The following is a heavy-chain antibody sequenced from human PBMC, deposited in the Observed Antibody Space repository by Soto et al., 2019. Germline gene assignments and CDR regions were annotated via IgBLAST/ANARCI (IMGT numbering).Heavy chain of an antibody. CDR1: GFTVSSNY. D-gene: IGHD6-19*01. CDR3: ARDPRPGRAVAGMGDY. Sequence: GGSLRLSCAASGFTVSSNYMSWVRQAPGKGLEWVSVIYSGGSTYYADSVKGRFTISRDNSKNTLYLQMNSLRAEDTAVYYCARDPRPGRAVAGMGDYWGQGTLVTVSS. V-gene: IGHV3-66*01. J-gene: IGHJ4*02. CDR2: IYSGGST.